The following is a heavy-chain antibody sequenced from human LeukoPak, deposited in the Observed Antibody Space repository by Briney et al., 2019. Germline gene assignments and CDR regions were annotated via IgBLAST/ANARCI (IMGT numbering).Heavy chain of an antibody. D-gene: IGHD2-2*01. CDR1: GYTFTSYY. Sequence: ASVKVSCKASGYTFTSYYMHWVRQAPGQGLEWMGIINPSGGSTSYAQKFQGRVTITADESTSTAYMELSSLRSEDTAVYYCARESYPRGYCSSTSCPIAFDYWGQGTLVTVSS. CDR3: ARESYPRGYCSSTSCPIAFDY. J-gene: IGHJ4*02. CDR2: INPSGGST. V-gene: IGHV1-46*01.